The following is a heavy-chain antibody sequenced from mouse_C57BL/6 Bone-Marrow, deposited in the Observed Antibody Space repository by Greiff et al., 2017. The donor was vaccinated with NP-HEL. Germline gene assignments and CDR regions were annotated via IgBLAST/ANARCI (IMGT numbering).Heavy chain of an antibody. CDR2: IYPGSGNT. Sequence: QVQLQQSGAELVRPGASVKLSCKASGYTFTNYYITWVKQRPGQGLEWIARIYPGSGNTYYNEKFKGKATLTAEKSSSTAYMQLSSLTSEDSAVYCCARDDYDLYYAMDYWGQGTSVTVSS. V-gene: IGHV1-76*01. CDR1: GYTFTNYY. D-gene: IGHD2-4*01. CDR3: ARDDYDLYYAMDY. J-gene: IGHJ4*01.